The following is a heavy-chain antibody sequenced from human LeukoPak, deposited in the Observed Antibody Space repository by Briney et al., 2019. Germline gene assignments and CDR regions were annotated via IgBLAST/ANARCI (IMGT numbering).Heavy chain of an antibody. CDR3: AGIARRSGHYPWFDP. CDR1: GGSFSGYY. Sequence: SETLSLTCVVYGGSFSGYYWSWIRQSPGKGLEWIGEITHSESTNYNPSLKSRVTMSVDASKNQFSLKLSSVTAADTAVYYCAGIARRSGHYPWFDPWGQGTLVTVSS. CDR2: ITHSEST. D-gene: IGHD3-3*01. V-gene: IGHV4-34*01. J-gene: IGHJ5*02.